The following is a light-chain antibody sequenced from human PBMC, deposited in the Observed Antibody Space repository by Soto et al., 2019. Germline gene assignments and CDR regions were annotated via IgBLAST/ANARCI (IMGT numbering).Light chain of an antibody. CDR1: QGISSY. CDR3: QQLNIYGT. CDR2: AAS. V-gene: IGKV1-9*01. Sequence: DIQLTQSPSFLSASVGDRVTITCRASQGISSYLAWYQQKPGKSPKLLIYAASTLRTGVPSRFSGSGSGTEFTLTISSLQPEDFATYYCQQLNIYGTFGQGTKLEIK. J-gene: IGKJ2*02.